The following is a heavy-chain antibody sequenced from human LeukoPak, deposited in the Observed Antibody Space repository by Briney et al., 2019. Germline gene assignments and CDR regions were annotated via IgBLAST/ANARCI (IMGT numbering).Heavy chain of an antibody. V-gene: IGHV3-74*01. CDR2: INSDGSGT. CDR1: GFTFSSYW. J-gene: IGHJ4*02. CDR3: ARADDGTNSWVNY. Sequence: GGSLRLSCAASGFTFSSYWMHWVRQAPGKGLVWISRINSDGSGTSYADSVKGRFTISRDNAKNTLYLQMNSLRAEDTAVYYCARADDGTNSWVNYWGQGTLVTVSS. D-gene: IGHD4-23*01.